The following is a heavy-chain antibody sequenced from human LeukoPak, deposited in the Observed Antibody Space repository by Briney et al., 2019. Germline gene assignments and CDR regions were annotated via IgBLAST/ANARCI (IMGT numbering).Heavy chain of an antibody. CDR1: GDSVSNNSAA. V-gene: IGHV6-1*01. CDR2: TYYMSNWYN. CDR3: ARENAPLDY. D-gene: IGHD1-1*01. Sequence: SQTLSLTCAISGDSVSNNSAAWNWIRQSPSRGLEWLGRTYYMSNWYNDYAISVKSRLPIPPDTFTNQFALQLNSVTPEDTAVYYCARENAPLDYWGQGTLVTVSS. J-gene: IGHJ4*02.